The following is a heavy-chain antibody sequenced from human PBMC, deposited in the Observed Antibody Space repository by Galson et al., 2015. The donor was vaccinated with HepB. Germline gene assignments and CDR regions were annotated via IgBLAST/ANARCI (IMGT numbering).Heavy chain of an antibody. V-gene: IGHV3-11*01. J-gene: IGHJ6*02. CDR2: ITSSGLTI. D-gene: IGHD5-12*01. CDR1: GFTFSDYY. CDR3: ARDKGIGAFGGYDVYYYYYGMDV. Sequence: SLRLSCAASGFTFSDYYMSWVRQAPGKGLEWLSYITSSGLTIYYADSVKGRFTISRDNAKNSLYLQMNSLRVEDTAVYYCARDKGIGAFGGYDVYYYYYGMDVWGQGTTVTVSS.